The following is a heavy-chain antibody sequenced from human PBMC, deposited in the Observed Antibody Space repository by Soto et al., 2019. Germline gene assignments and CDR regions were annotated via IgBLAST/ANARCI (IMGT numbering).Heavy chain of an antibody. CDR1: GFIFSDFW. CDR3: ARAEDPTYYHYGLDV. Sequence: GGSLRLSCAASGFIFSDFWMHWVRQVPGEGLVWVSRINHEGSNTNYADSVRGRFTISRDNSKNMLYLQMNSLRAEDAAVYYCARAEDPTYYHYGLDVWGQGTPVTVSS. CDR2: INHEGSNT. J-gene: IGHJ6*02. D-gene: IGHD3-16*01. V-gene: IGHV3-74*01.